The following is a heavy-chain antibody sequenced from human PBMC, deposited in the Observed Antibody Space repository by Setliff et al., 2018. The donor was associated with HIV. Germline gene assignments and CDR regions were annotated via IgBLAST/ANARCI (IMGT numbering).Heavy chain of an antibody. CDR3: ARQVSDSFDL. Sequence: PGGSLRLSCAVSGFPFSSYSMNWVRQAPGKGLEWVASISSNSYYIYYAKSVKGRFTVSRDNAKNILYLQMNSLRAEDTALYYCARQVSDSFDLWGQGTMVTVSS. CDR2: ISSNSYYI. D-gene: IGHD1-20*01. CDR1: GFPFSSYS. J-gene: IGHJ3*01. V-gene: IGHV3-21*06.